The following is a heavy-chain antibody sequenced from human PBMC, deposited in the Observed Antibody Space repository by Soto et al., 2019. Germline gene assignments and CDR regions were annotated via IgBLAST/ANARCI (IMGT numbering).Heavy chain of an antibody. Sequence: EVQLVESGGGLVQPGGSLKLSCVASGFTFSGSAMHWVRQASGKGLEWVGRIRSKADTYATAYAASVNGRFIISRDDSKNTAYLQMNSLKTEVTAVYFCYRQSCGGDCYPFWGQGTVVAVSS. V-gene: IGHV3-73*02. CDR2: IRSKADTYAT. D-gene: IGHD2-21*02. J-gene: IGHJ4*02. CDR1: GFTFSGSA. CDR3: YRQSCGGDCYPF.